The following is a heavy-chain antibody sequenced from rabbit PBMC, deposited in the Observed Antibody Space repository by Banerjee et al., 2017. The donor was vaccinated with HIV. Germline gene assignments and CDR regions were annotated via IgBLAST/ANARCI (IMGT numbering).Heavy chain of an antibody. V-gene: IGHV1S45*01. J-gene: IGHJ4*01. D-gene: IGHD2-1*01. CDR1: GFSFSSSYW. CDR2: IYAGSSGST. CDR3: ARAYGDYGDPYYFHL. Sequence: QEQLEESGGDLVKPEGSLTLTCTASGFSFSSSYWICWVRQAPGKGLEWIACIYAGSSGSTYYASWAKGRFTISKTSSTVDLKMTSLTAADTATYFCARAYGDYGDPYYFHLWGQGTLVTVS.